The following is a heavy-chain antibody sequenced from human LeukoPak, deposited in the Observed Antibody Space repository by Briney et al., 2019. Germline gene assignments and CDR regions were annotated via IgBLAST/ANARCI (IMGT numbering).Heavy chain of an antibody. CDR3: AKDPVSYDSSGYYDY. J-gene: IGHJ4*02. CDR2: ISGSGGST. V-gene: IGHV3-23*01. D-gene: IGHD3-22*01. Sequence: GGSLRLSCAASGFTFSSYWMSWVRQAPGKGLEWVSAISGSGGSTYYADSVKGRFTISRDNSKNTLYLQMNSLRAEDTAVYYCAKDPVSYDSSGYYDYWGQGTLVTVSS. CDR1: GFTFSSYW.